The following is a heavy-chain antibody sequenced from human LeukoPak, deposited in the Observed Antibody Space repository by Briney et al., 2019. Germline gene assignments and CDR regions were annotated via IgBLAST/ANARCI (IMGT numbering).Heavy chain of an antibody. CDR3: AKDSLNWERGYYFDY. Sequence: GGSLRLSCAASGFTFSSYSMNWVRQAPGKGGEWVSSISSRSSYIYYADSVKGRFTISRDNSKSSLYLQMNSLRAEDTAVYYCAKDSLNWERGYYFDYWGQGTLVTVSS. CDR1: GFTFSSYS. J-gene: IGHJ4*02. V-gene: IGHV3-21*01. CDR2: ISSRSSYI. D-gene: IGHD7-27*01.